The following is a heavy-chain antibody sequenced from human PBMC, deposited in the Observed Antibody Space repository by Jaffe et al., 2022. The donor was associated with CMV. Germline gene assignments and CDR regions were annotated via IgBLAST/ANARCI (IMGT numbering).Heavy chain of an antibody. V-gene: IGHV3-9*01. CDR3: AKGAASGPVYYYDS. Sequence: EVQLVESGGGLVQPGGSLRLSCAASGFTFDDYAMHWVRQIPGKSLEWVSSISWNSGSIVYADSVRGRFTVSRDTAKNSLYLQMNSLRPEDTALYYCAKGAASGPVYYYDSWGQGILVTVSS. J-gene: IGHJ4*02. CDR1: GFTFDDYA. D-gene: IGHD6-13*01. CDR2: ISWNSGSI.